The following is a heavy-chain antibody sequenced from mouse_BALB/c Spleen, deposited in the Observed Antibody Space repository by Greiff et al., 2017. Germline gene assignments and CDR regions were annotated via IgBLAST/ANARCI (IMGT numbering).Heavy chain of an antibody. CDR2: INPSTGYT. CDR1: GYTFTSYW. J-gene: IGHJ4*01. V-gene: IGHV1-7*01. Sequence: VQLQQSGAELAKPGASVKMSCKASGYTFTSYWMHWVKQRPGQGLEWIGYINPSTGYTEYNQKFKDKATLTADKSSSTAYMQLSSLTSEDSAVYYCARLAGRGAMDYWGQGTSVTVSS. D-gene: IGHD3-3*01. CDR3: ARLAGRGAMDY.